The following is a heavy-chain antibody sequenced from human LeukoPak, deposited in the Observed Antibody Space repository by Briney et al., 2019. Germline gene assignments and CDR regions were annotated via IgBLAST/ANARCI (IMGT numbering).Heavy chain of an antibody. V-gene: IGHV1-69*05. D-gene: IGHD1-26*01. J-gene: IGHJ4*02. CDR2: IIPIFGTA. Sequence: SVKVSCKASGYTFTSYGISWVRQAPGQGLEWMGGIIPIFGTANYAQKFQGRVTITTDESTSTAYMELSSLRSEDTAVYYCARRDSGSYPSWGQGTLVTVSS. CDR3: ARRDSGSYPS. CDR1: GYTFTSYG.